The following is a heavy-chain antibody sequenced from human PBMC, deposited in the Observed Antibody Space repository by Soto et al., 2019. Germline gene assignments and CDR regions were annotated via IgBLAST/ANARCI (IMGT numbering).Heavy chain of an antibody. Sequence: LQLQESGPGLVKPSETLSLTCTVSGGSISNSDYFWAWMRQPPGKGLEWVGTISHTGSPRYNPSLKSRVTISVDTSKKQFSLRLPSVTAADTAGFYCASQLESTTYFDYWGRGTLVTVSS. CDR2: ISHTGSP. J-gene: IGHJ4*02. CDR3: ASQLESTTYFDY. CDR1: GGSISNSDYF. V-gene: IGHV4-39*01. D-gene: IGHD1-1*01.